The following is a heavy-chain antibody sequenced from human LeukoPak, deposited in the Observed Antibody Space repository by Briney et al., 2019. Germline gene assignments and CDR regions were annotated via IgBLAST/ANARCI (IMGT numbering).Heavy chain of an antibody. D-gene: IGHD2-8*01. J-gene: IGHJ4*02. CDR1: GYTFTDYY. CDR2: IVPNSGVT. Sequence: ASVKVSCKASGYTFTDYYMHWVRQAPGQGLEWMGWIVPNSGVTKYAQKFQDRVTMTRDTSISTAYMELNRLRSDDTAIYYCARGDVLLFLDYWGQGTLVPVSS. V-gene: IGHV1-2*02. CDR3: ARGDVLLFLDY.